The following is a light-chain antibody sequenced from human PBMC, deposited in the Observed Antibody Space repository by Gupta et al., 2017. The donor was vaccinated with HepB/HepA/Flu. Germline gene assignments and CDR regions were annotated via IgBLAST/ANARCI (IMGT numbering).Light chain of an antibody. CDR2: DNN. CDR1: SSNTGNNY. J-gene: IGLJ3*02. CDR3: GTWDSSLSAWV. Sequence: QSVLTQPPSVSAAPGQKVTISCSGSSSNTGNNYVRWYQQLPGTAPKLLIYDNNNRPSGVPDRFSGSKSGTSATLGITGLQTGDEADYYCGTWDSSLSAWVFGGGTKLTVL. V-gene: IGLV1-51*01.